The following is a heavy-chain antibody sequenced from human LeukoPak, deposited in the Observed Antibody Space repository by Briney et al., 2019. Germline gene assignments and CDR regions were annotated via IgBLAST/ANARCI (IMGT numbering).Heavy chain of an antibody. D-gene: IGHD5-12*01. J-gene: IGHJ6*02. Sequence: GVSLRLSCAASGFTFSSYAMNWVRQAPGKGLDWVSGISGSGGSTYYADSVKGRFTISRDNSKNTLYLQMNSLRAEDTAVYYCAACPGGYDSWGMDVWGQGITVTVSS. CDR3: AACPGGYDSWGMDV. V-gene: IGHV3-23*01. CDR2: ISGSGGST. CDR1: GFTFSSYA.